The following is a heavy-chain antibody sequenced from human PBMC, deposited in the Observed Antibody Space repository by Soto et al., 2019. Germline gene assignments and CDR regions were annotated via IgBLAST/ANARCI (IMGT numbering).Heavy chain of an antibody. Sequence: GGSLRLSCAASGLDFSSEVMCWVRQAPGKGLEWVSSISGSGRTIYHADSMRGRFAISRDNSKNSLYLQLNNLRVDDTAVYYCAKVGHSYYYGMDVWGQGTTVTVSS. CDR2: ISGSGRTI. CDR1: GLDFSSEV. J-gene: IGHJ6*02. CDR3: AKVGHSYYYGMDV. D-gene: IGHD1-26*01. V-gene: IGHV3-23*01.